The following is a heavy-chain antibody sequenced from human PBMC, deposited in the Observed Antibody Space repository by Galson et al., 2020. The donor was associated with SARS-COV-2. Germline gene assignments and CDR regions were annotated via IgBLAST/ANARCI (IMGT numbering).Heavy chain of an antibody. CDR3: ATDARTTVVTPLDY. CDR1: GHSLPELS. Sequence: ASVKVSCKVSGHSLPELSMHWVRQPPGKGLEWMGGFDPEDGEPIYAQKFQGRVTMTEDTSTDTAYMDLNSLTSEDTGVYYCATDARTTVVTPLDYWGQGTLVTVSS. J-gene: IGHJ4*02. V-gene: IGHV1-24*01. CDR2: FDPEDGEP. D-gene: IGHD4-17*01.